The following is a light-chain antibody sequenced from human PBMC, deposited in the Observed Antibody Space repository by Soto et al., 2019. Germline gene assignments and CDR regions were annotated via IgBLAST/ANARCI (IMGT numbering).Light chain of an antibody. V-gene: IGKV3-15*01. CDR2: GAS. Sequence: EIVMTQSPATLSVSPGERATLSGRASQSVSSNLAWYQQKPGQAPRLLIYGASTRATGIPARFSGSGSGTEFTLTISSLQSEDFAVYYCQQYNNWPPEGTFGQGTKVEIK. CDR3: QQYNNWPPEGT. J-gene: IGKJ1*01. CDR1: QSVSSN.